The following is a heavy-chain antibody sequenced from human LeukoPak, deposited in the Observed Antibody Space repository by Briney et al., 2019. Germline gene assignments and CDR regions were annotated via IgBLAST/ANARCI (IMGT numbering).Heavy chain of an antibody. CDR2: IYTSGST. D-gene: IGHD3-22*01. CDR1: GGSISSGSYY. J-gene: IGHJ3*02. V-gene: IGHV4-61*02. Sequence: PSQTLSLTCTVSGGSISSGSYYWSWIRQPAGKGLEWIGRIYTSGSTNYNPSLKSRVTISVDTSKNQFSLKLSSVTAADTAVYYRAREYYDSFAFDIWGQGTMVTVSS. CDR3: AREYYDSFAFDI.